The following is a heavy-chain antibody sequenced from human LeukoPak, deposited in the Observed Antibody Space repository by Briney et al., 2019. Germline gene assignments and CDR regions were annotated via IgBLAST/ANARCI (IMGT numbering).Heavy chain of an antibody. J-gene: IGHJ4*02. CDR3: ARDRRLERYSYALSGVYFDY. V-gene: IGHV3-23*01. CDR2: ISGSGGST. Sequence: PGGSLRLSCAASGFTFSSYAMSWVRQAPGKGLEWVSAISGSGGSTYYADSVKGRFTISRDNSKNTLYLQMNSLRAEDTAVYYCARDRRLERYSYALSGVYFDYWGQGTLVTVSS. D-gene: IGHD5-18*01. CDR1: GFTFSSYA.